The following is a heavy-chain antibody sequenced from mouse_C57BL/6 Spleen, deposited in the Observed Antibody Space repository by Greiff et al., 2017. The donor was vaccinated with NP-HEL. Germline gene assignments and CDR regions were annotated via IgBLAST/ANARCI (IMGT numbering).Heavy chain of an antibody. CDR3: ARADGSLFAY. D-gene: IGHD1-1*01. J-gene: IGHJ3*01. CDR1: GYTFTSYW. Sequence: QVQLQQPGAELVRPGSSVKLSCKASGYTFTSYWMDWVKQRPGQGLEWIGNIYPSDSETHYNQKFKDKATLTVDKSSSTAYMQLSSLTSEDSAVYYGARADGSLFAYWGQGTLVTVS. CDR2: IYPSDSET. V-gene: IGHV1-61*01.